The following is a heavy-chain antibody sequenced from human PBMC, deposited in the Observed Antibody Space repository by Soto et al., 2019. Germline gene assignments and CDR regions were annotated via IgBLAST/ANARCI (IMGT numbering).Heavy chain of an antibody. CDR2: ISSSGSTI. CDR3: ARAGFLEWLPTGAFDI. Sequence: PGGSLRLSCAASGFTFSSYNMNWVRQAPGKGLEWVSYISSSGSTIYYADSVKGRFTISRDNAKNSLYLQMNSLRAEDTAVYYCARAGFLEWLPTGAFDIWGQGTMVTVSS. CDR1: GFTFSSYN. J-gene: IGHJ3*02. D-gene: IGHD3-3*01. V-gene: IGHV3-48*04.